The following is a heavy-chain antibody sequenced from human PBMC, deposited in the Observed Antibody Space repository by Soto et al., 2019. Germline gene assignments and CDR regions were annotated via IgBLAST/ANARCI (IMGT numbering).Heavy chain of an antibody. V-gene: IGHV3-9*01. Sequence: GGSLRLSCAASGFTFDDYAMHWVRQAPGKGLEWVSGISWNSGSIGYADSVKGRFTISRDNAKNSLYLQMNSLRAEDTALYYCAKEVVSGWYWGHFDYWGQGTLVTVSS. J-gene: IGHJ4*02. CDR3: AKEVVSGWYWGHFDY. CDR1: GFTFDDYA. CDR2: ISWNSGSI. D-gene: IGHD6-19*01.